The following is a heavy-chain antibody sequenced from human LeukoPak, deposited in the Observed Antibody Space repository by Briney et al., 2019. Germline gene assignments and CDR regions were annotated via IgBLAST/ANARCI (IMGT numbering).Heavy chain of an antibody. Sequence: GGPLRLSCAASGFSFSSYRMNWVRQAPGKGLEWVSSVSNSGDYIHYADSVKGRFTISRDNSKNSLYLQMNSLRAEDMAVYYCAKTQAAVGKAWFDPWGQGTLVTVSS. D-gene: IGHD6-13*01. J-gene: IGHJ5*02. CDR3: AKTQAAVGKAWFDP. CDR1: GFSFSSYR. CDR2: VSNSGDYI. V-gene: IGHV3-21*04.